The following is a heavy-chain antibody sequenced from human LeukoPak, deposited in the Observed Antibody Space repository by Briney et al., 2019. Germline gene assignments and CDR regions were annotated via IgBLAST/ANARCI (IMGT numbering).Heavy chain of an antibody. CDR3: ARSIAVAGTGVLVDY. J-gene: IGHJ4*02. D-gene: IGHD6-19*01. CDR2: INPNSGGT. CDR1: GYTFTSYG. V-gene: IGHV1-2*02. Sequence: ASVKVSCKASGYTFTSYGISWVRQAPGQGLEWMGWINPNSGGTNYAQKFQGRVTMTRDTSISTAYMELSRLRSDDTAVYYCARSIAVAGTGVLVDYWGQGTLVTVSS.